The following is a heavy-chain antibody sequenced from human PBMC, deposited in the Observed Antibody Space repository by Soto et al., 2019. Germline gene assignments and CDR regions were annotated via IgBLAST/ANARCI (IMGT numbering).Heavy chain of an antibody. D-gene: IGHD3-3*01. Sequence: IQLMQSAGEVKRPGASVKVSCIASGYTFNTFGITWVRQAPGQGLEWMGCISGYGGKRDYSRKLQGRITMTEDPSTRTSYMELRNLTSDDPAVYFCARGWGKIFGGNAFWGQGTLVTVSS. CDR1: GYTFNTFG. J-gene: IGHJ4*02. CDR3: ARGWGKIFGGNAF. V-gene: IGHV1-18*01. CDR2: ISGYGGKR.